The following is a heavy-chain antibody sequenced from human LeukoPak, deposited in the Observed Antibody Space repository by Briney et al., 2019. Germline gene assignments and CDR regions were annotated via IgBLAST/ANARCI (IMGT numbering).Heavy chain of an antibody. V-gene: IGHV3-23*01. CDR2: ISGSDGST. D-gene: IGHD3-3*01. J-gene: IGHJ5*02. CDR1: GFTFSNYA. Sequence: GGSLRVSCAASGFTFSNYAMTWVRQAPGKGLEWVSAISGSDGSTYYSDSVTDRFTISRDNSKNTLYLQMTSLRADDTAVYYCAKDGCDFWSAFQIDLWGQGTMVTVSS. CDR3: AKDGCDFWSAFQIDL.